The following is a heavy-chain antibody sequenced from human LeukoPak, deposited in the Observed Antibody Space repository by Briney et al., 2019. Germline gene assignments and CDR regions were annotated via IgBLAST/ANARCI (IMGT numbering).Heavy chain of an antibody. CDR1: GGSISSGGYY. J-gene: IGHJ3*02. D-gene: IGHD2-2*01. CDR2: IYYSGST. CDR3: ARDCSSTSCYGAFDI. Sequence: SETLSLTCTVSGGSISSGGYYWSWLRQHPGKGLEWIGYIYYSGSTYYNPSLKSRVTISVDTSKNQFSLKLSSVTAADTAVYYCARDCSSTSCYGAFDIWGQGTMVTVSS. V-gene: IGHV4-31*03.